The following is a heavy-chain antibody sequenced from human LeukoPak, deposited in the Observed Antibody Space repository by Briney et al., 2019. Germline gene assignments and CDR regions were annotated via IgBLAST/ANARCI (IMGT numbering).Heavy chain of an antibody. D-gene: IGHD3-16*01. J-gene: IGHJ6*03. CDR3: ARGLGGAYYYMDV. CDR1: GGSISSFY. Sequence: SETLSLTCTVSGGSISSFYWRWVRQPAGKRLEWIGRIDTSGSTHYNPSLRGRVTMSLDTSKKQFSLKLNSVTVADTAVYYCARGLGGAYYYMDVWGKGTTVTVSS. V-gene: IGHV4-4*07. CDR2: IDTSGST.